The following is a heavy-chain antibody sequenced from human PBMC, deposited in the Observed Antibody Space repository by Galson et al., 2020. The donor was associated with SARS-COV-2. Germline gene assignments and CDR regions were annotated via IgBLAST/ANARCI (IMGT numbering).Heavy chain of an antibody. Sequence: QLGESLKISCAASGFTFSSYAMHWVRQAPGKGLEWVAVISYDGSNKYYADSMKGRFTISRDNSKNTLYLQMNSLRAEDTAVYYCARGYSGSYYAHFDYWGQGTLVTVSS. J-gene: IGHJ4*02. CDR1: GFTFSSYA. D-gene: IGHD1-26*01. V-gene: IGHV3-30*04. CDR3: ARGYSGSYYAHFDY. CDR2: ISYDGSNK.